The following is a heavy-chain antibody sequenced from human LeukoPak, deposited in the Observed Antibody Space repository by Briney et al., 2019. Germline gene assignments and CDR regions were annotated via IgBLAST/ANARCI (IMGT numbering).Heavy chain of an antibody. CDR2: ISGYNGNT. CDR1: GYTFSSYG. J-gene: IGHJ4*02. Sequence: GASVKVSCKTSGYTFSSYGITWVRQAPGQGLQWMGWISGYNGNTNYAQSLQGRATMTIDTSTNTAYMELRSLKSDDTAVYCCARGATISTWVAHHFDYWGQGTLVSVSS. D-gene: IGHD6-13*01. V-gene: IGHV1-18*01. CDR3: ARGATISTWVAHHFDY.